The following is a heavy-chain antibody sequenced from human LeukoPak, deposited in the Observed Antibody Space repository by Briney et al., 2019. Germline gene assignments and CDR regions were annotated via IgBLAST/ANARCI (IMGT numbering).Heavy chain of an antibody. CDR3: AREQVVYGDYSWFDP. CDR2: IYYSGCT. Sequence: SETLSLTCTVSGGSISSYYWSWIRQPPGKGLEWIGYIYYSGCTNYNPSLKSRVTISVDTSKNQFSLKLSSVTAADTAVYYCAREQVVYGDYSWFDPWGQGTLVTVSS. V-gene: IGHV4-59*01. D-gene: IGHD4-17*01. J-gene: IGHJ5*02. CDR1: GGSISSYY.